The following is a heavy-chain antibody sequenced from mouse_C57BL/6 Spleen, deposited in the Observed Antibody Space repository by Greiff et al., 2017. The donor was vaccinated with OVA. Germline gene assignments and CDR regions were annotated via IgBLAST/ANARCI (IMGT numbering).Heavy chain of an antibody. Sequence: QVQLKQSGAELVRPGASVTLSCKASGYTFTDYEMHWVKQTPVHGLEWIGAIDPETGGTAYNQKFKGKAILTADKSSSTAYMELRSLTSEDSAVYYCTRSLLYYGSSHWYFDVWGTGTTVTVSS. V-gene: IGHV1-15*01. CDR3: TRSLLYYGSSHWYFDV. CDR2: IDPETGGT. CDR1: GYTFTDYE. D-gene: IGHD1-1*01. J-gene: IGHJ1*03.